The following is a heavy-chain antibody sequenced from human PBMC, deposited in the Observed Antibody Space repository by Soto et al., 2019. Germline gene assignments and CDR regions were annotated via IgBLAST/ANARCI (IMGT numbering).Heavy chain of an antibody. CDR3: ARETDQATIYYYYGIDV. V-gene: IGHV3-48*02. CDR2: ISSSSSTI. J-gene: IGHJ6*02. CDR1: GFTFSSYS. Sequence: EVQLVESGGGLVQPGGSLRLSCAASGFTFSSYSMNWVRQAPGKGLEWVSYISSSSSTIYYADSVKGRFTISRDNAKNSLYLQMNSLRDEDTAVYYCARETDQATIYYYYGIDVWGQGTTVTVSS.